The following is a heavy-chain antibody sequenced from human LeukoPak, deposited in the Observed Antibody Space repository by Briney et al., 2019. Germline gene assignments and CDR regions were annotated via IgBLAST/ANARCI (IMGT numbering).Heavy chain of an antibody. Sequence: ASVKVSCKASGYTFTSYDINWVRQATGQGLEWMAWMNPNSGNTGYAQKFQGRVTITRDTSINTAYMEVNSLSSEDMAVYYCARGGGWNYVGFDYWGQGALVTVSS. J-gene: IGHJ4*02. V-gene: IGHV1-8*03. CDR1: GYTFTSYD. D-gene: IGHD1-7*01. CDR3: ARGGGWNYVGFDY. CDR2: MNPNSGNT.